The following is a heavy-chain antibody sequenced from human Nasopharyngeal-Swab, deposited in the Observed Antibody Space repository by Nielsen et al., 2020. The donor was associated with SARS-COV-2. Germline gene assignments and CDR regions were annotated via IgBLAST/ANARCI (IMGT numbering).Heavy chain of an antibody. V-gene: IGHV1-46*01. J-gene: IGHJ3*02. CDR1: GCTFTSYY. Sequence: ASVKVSCKASGCTFTSYYMHWVRLSPGQGLEWMGIINTSGGSRSYAQKFQGRVTMTRDTSTSTVYMELSSLRSEDTAVYYCARDRGVNDYVWGSYRKSDAFDIWGQGTMVTVSS. CDR2: INTSGGSR. CDR3: ARDRGVNDYVWGSYRKSDAFDI. D-gene: IGHD3-16*02.